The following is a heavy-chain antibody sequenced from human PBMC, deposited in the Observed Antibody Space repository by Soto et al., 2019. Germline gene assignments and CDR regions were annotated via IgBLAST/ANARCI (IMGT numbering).Heavy chain of an antibody. CDR3: AREGSAVGYYGLDV. CDR2: ISFAGTNK. V-gene: IGHV3-30-3*01. D-gene: IGHD1-26*01. Sequence: QVQLVESGGGVVQPGRSLRLSCAASGFTFPNYVMHWVRQAPGKGLEWVAVISFAGTNKYYPDSVKGRFTICRDNSKTTLSLEMHSMTTEDTAIYDWAREGSAVGYYGLDVWGQGTPVTVSP. CDR1: GFTFPNYV. J-gene: IGHJ6*01.